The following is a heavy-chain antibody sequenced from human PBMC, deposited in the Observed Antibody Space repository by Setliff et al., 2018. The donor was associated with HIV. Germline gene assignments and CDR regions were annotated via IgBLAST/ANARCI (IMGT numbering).Heavy chain of an antibody. D-gene: IGHD2-2*01. CDR2: IYYSGST. CDR1: GGSISSYY. V-gene: IGHV4-59*01. Sequence: SETLSLTCTASGGSISSYYWSWIRQPPGKGLEWIGYIYYSGSTNYNPSLKSRVTISVDTSKNQFSLKLSSVTAADTAVYYCARDLLGYCSSTSCHSHYMDVWGKGTTVTVSS. CDR3: ARDLLGYCSSTSCHSHYMDV. J-gene: IGHJ6*03.